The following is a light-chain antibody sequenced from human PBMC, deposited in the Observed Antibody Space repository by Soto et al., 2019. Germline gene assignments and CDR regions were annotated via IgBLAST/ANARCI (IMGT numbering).Light chain of an antibody. J-gene: IGLJ1*01. CDR3: CSYTSGTSV. V-gene: IGLV2-14*01. Sequence: QTVVTQEPSVTVSPGGTITLTCGSNTGSVTSGHWPYWFQQKPGQAPKVIIYEVTNRPSGISDRFSGSKSGNTASLTISGLQAEDEADYYCCSYTSGTSVFGTGTKLTVL. CDR2: EVT. CDR1: NTGSVTSGHW.